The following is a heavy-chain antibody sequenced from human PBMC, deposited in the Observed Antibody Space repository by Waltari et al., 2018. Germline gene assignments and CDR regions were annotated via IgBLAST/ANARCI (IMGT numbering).Heavy chain of an antibody. V-gene: IGHV1-69*01. CDR1: GGTLRSYV. CDR3: ARVRKQWELLVTSSGYSAMDV. D-gene: IGHD1-26*01. CDR2: IIPMYGTT. J-gene: IGHJ6*02. Sequence: QVQLVQSGAEVKKPGSSVKVSCKASGGTLRSYVISWVRQAPGQGLEWMGGIIPMYGTTNYAQKFQGRVTITADEATSIFYMELSSLRVEDTATYYWARVRKQWELLVTSSGYSAMDVWGQGTTVTVSS.